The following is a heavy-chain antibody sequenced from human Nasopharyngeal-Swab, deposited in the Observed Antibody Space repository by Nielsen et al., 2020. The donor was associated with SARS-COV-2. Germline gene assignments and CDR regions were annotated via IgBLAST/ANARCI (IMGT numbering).Heavy chain of an antibody. D-gene: IGHD3-22*01. CDR1: GGSISRSTYY. Sequence: SETLSLTCTVSGGSISRSTYYWGWIRPPPGKGLEWIGSIYYSGSTHYNPSLKSRVTIFVDTSKNQFSLKLSSVTAADTAVYYCARNLYYFDTSGYFDYWGQGALVTVSS. V-gene: IGHV4-39*01. CDR3: ARNLYYFDTSGYFDY. J-gene: IGHJ4*02. CDR2: IYYSGST.